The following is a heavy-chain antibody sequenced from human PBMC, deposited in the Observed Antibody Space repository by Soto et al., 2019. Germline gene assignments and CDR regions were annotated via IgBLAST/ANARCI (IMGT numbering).Heavy chain of an antibody. J-gene: IGHJ5*02. V-gene: IGHV3-64*01. Sequence: PGGSLRLSCAASGFTFRTYAMHWVRQAPGKGLEYVSAISSNGGTTYYANSVKGRFIISRDDSKNTLYLQMGSLRAEDMAVYYCARDGGYYTFDPWGQGT. CDR1: GFTFRTYA. CDR2: ISSNGGTT. D-gene: IGHD3-3*01. CDR3: ARDGGYYTFDP.